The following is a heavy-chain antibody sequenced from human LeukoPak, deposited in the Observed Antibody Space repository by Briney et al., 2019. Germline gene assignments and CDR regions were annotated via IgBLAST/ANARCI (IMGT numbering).Heavy chain of an antibody. CDR1: GGSISSGGYY. D-gene: IGHD6-19*01. Sequence: PSQTLSLTCTVSGGSISSGGYYWSWIRQHPGKGLEWIGYIYYSGSTYYNPSLKSRVTISVDTSKNQFSLKLSSVTAADTAVYYCASSGYSSGSTEYYFDYWGQGTLVTVSS. J-gene: IGHJ4*02. CDR3: ASSGYSSGSTEYYFDY. V-gene: IGHV4-31*03. CDR2: IYYSGST.